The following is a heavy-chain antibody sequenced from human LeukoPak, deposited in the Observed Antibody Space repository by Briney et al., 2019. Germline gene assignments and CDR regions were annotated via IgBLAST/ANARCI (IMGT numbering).Heavy chain of an antibody. Sequence: PGGSLRLSCAASGFSFSNYGIHWVRQAPGKGLEWVAIIWNDGSNKYYGDSVKGRFTISRDNSKDTAYLQMNSLRGEDTALYYCAREGSSTIDFGSGTHSGGAFDIWGQGTVDTVSS. CDR2: IWNDGSNK. CDR3: AREGSSTIDFGSGTHSGGAFDI. V-gene: IGHV3-33*01. CDR1: GFSFSNYG. D-gene: IGHD3-10*01. J-gene: IGHJ3*02.